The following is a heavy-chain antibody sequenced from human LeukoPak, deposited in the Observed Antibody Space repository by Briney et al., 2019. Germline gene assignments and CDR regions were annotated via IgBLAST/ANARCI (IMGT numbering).Heavy chain of an antibody. V-gene: IGHV3-48*01. Sequence: PGGSLRLSCEASGFTFSIYKMNWVRQAPGKGLEWVSYINESSNVMYYADSVKGRFAISRDNSKTSLYLQMHSLRIEDTAVYYCARQGMGLGHFDSWGQGTLVTVSS. CDR2: INESSNVM. CDR1: GFTFSIYK. D-gene: IGHD3/OR15-3a*01. CDR3: ARQGMGLGHFDS. J-gene: IGHJ4*02.